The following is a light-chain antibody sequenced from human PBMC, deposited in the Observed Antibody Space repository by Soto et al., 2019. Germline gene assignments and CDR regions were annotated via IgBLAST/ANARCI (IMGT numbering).Light chain of an antibody. J-gene: IGLJ7*01. Sequence: QSVLTQPPSVSGAPGQRVTISCTGSSSNIGAGYDVHWYQQLPGTAPKLLSYGNSNRPSGVPDRFSGSKSGTSASLAITGLQAEDEADYYCQSYDSSLSGSAVFGGGTPLTVL. CDR3: QSYDSSLSGSAV. V-gene: IGLV1-40*01. CDR1: SSNIGAGYD. CDR2: GNS.